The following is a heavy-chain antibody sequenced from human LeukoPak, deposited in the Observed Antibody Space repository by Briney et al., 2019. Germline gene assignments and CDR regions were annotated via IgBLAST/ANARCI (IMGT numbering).Heavy chain of an antibody. CDR1: GYTFTSYY. CDR2: INPSGGST. V-gene: IGHV1-46*01. J-gene: IGHJ3*02. CDR3: ATARGLKDAFDI. Sequence: ASVKVSCKASGYTFTSYYMHWVRQAPGQGLEWMGIINPSGGSTSYAQKFQGRVTMTRDTSTSTVYMELRSLRSDDTAVYYCATARGLKDAFDIWGQGTMVTVSS.